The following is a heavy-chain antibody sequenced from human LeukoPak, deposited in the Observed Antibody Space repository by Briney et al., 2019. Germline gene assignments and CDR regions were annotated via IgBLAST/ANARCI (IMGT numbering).Heavy chain of an antibody. CDR3: ARSKFESGYYYYYYGMDV. CDR2: IYYSGST. Sequence: SETLSLTCTVSGGSISSYYWSWIRQPPGKGLEWIGYIYYSGSTNYNPSLKSRVTISVDTSKNQFSLKLSSVTAADTAVYYCARSKFESGYYYYYYGMDVWGQGTTVTVSS. CDR1: GGSISSYY. D-gene: IGHD3-3*01. V-gene: IGHV4-59*01. J-gene: IGHJ6*02.